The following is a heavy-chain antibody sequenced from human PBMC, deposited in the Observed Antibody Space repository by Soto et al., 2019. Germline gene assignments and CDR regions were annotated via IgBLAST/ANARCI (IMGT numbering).Heavy chain of an antibody. CDR2: ISGSGGST. V-gene: IGHV3-23*01. D-gene: IGHD1-26*01. CDR1: AFTFGGHA. CDR3: AKGLYSGSYFDY. J-gene: IGHJ4*02. Sequence: SLRRPWAAAAFTFGGHAMTWLRQAPGKGLEWVSAISGSGGSTYYADSVKGQFTISRDNSKNTLYLQMNSLRAEDTAVYYCAKGLYSGSYFDYWGQGTLVTVSS.